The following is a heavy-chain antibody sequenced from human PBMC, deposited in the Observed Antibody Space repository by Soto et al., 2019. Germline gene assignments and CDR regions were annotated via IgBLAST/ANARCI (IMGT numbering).Heavy chain of an antibody. J-gene: IGHJ6*02. Sequence: ASVEVSCKASGYTFTSYDIHWVRQATGQGLEWMGWRNPNRGNTGYAQKCQVRVTMTRNTSISTAYMELSSLRSEDTAVYYCASGAYSSSVYYYYGMDVWGQGTTVTVSS. CDR2: RNPNRGNT. CDR3: ASGAYSSSVYYYYGMDV. CDR1: GYTFTSYD. D-gene: IGHD6-6*01. V-gene: IGHV1-8*01.